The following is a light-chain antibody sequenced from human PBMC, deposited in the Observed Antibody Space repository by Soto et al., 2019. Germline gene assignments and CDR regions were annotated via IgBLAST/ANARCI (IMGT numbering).Light chain of an antibody. J-gene: IGLJ1*01. Sequence: QSALTRPASVSGSPGQSITIPCTGTSRDIGDYNYVSWYQQHPGKAPKLLIFEVYNRPAGVSDRFSGSKSGNTASLTISGLQTGDEGDYYCSSYSSTNTLYLFGTGTKVTVL. V-gene: IGLV2-14*01. CDR2: EVY. CDR1: SRDIGDYNY. CDR3: SSYSSTNTLYL.